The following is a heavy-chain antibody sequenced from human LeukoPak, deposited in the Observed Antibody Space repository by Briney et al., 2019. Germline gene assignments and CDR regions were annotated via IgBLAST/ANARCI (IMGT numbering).Heavy chain of an antibody. CDR2: IKQDGSEK. CDR3: ARDGFSYSSSWFSWVGYFDY. D-gene: IGHD6-13*01. Sequence: GGSLRLSCAASGFTFSSYWMSWVRQAPGKGLEWVANIKQDGSEKYYVDSVKVRFTISRDNAKNSLYLQMNSLRAEDTAVYYCARDGFSYSSSWFSWVGYFDYWGQGTLVTVSS. J-gene: IGHJ4*02. CDR1: GFTFSSYW. V-gene: IGHV3-7*01.